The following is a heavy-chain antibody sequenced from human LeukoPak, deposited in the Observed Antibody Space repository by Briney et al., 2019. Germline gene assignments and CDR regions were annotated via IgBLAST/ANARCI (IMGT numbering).Heavy chain of an antibody. CDR2: IRRDGSEN. V-gene: IGHV3-7*01. Sequence: GGSLRLSCAASGFTFSYYYMTWVRQAPGKGLEWVADIRRDGSENYYVDSVEGRFTISRDNAKNSLYLQMNSLRAEDTAVYYCARYRDWEWEVSYMDVWGKGTTVTASS. CDR3: ARYRDWEWEVSYMDV. J-gene: IGHJ6*03. CDR1: GFTFSYYY. D-gene: IGHD1-26*01.